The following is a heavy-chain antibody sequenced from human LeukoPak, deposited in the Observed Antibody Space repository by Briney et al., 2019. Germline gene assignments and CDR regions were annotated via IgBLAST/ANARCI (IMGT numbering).Heavy chain of an antibody. V-gene: IGHV3-23*01. J-gene: IGHJ3*02. Sequence: SGGSLRLSCAASGFTFSSYGMSWVRQAPGKGLEWVSAISGSGGSTYYADSVKGRFTISRDNSKNTLYLQMNSLRAEDTAVYYCAKGRPSILWSGASIDAFDIWGQGTMVTVSS. CDR3: AKGRPSILWSGASIDAFDI. CDR1: GFTFSSYG. D-gene: IGHD3-10*01. CDR2: ISGSGGST.